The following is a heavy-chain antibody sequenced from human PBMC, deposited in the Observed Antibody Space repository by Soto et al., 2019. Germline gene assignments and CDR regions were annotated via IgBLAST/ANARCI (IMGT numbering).Heavy chain of an antibody. CDR3: ARDKISYYYDSSGYYYPLPERPDACDI. Sequence: SETLSLTCTVSGGSISSGGYYWSWILHHPGKGLEWIGYIYCSVSTYYNPSLKSRVTISVDTSKNQFSLKLSSVTAADTAVYYCARDKISYYYDSSGYYYPLPERPDACDIWGQGTMVIVSS. J-gene: IGHJ3*02. V-gene: IGHV4-31*03. CDR1: GGSISSGGYY. CDR2: IYCSVST. D-gene: IGHD3-22*01.